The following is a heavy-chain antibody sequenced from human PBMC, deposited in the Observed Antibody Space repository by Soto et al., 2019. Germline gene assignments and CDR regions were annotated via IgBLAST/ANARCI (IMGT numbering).Heavy chain of an antibody. CDR2: LSGSGGST. CDR3: AKVGLAGLGAFDI. D-gene: IGHD6-19*01. V-gene: IGHV3-23*01. Sequence: EVQLLESGGGLVQPGGSLRLSCAASGFTFSNYGMTWVRQAPGKGLEWVSALSGSGGSTYYADSVKGRFTISRDNSKETLYLQMNSLRAEDTAVYYCAKVGLAGLGAFDIWGQGTMVTVSS. J-gene: IGHJ3*02. CDR1: GFTFSNYG.